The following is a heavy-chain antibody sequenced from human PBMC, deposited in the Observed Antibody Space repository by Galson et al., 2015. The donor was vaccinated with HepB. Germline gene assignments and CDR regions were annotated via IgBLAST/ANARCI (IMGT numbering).Heavy chain of an antibody. J-gene: IGHJ2*01. D-gene: IGHD2-21*02. CDR3: ARDKPSDFLCYFDL. CDR1: GYTLTNYG. V-gene: IGHV1-18*01. CDR2: MSAYNGNT. Sequence: SVKVSCKASGYTLTNYGISWVRQAPGQGLEWMGWMSAYNGNTSYAQKHQGRVTMTKETSTSTAYMELRSLRSDDTAVYYCARDKPSDFLCYFDLWRRGTLGTGSS.